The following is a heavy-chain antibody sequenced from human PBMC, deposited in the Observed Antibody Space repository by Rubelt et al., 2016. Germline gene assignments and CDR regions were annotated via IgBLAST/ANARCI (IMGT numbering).Heavy chain of an antibody. CDR2: VHYSGST. CDR1: GGSISSYY. Sequence: GLVKPSETLSLTCTVSGGSISSYYWSWIRQPPGKGLEWIGYVHYSGSTYYNPSLKSRVTISVDTSKNQFSLKLSSVTAADTAVYYCARHGRAAARYYVWGQGTTVTVSS. V-gene: IGHV4-59*08. J-gene: IGHJ6*02. CDR3: ARHGRAAARYYV. D-gene: IGHD6-13*01.